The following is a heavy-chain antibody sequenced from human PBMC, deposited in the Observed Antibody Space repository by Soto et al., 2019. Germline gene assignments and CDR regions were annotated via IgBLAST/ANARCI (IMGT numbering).Heavy chain of an antibody. V-gene: IGHV4-61*08. CDR2: ISNSGST. Sequence: NPSETLSLTCSVSGGSVGSGVYYWSWIRQPPGKGLELIGYISNSGSTNYNPSLTSRVAISLDRSRNQFSLKLTSVTAADTAVYYCARLRIKNFGVVTGQYFDYWGRGTLVTVSS. J-gene: IGHJ4*02. D-gene: IGHD3-3*01. CDR1: GGSVGSGVYY. CDR3: ARLRIKNFGVVTGQYFDY.